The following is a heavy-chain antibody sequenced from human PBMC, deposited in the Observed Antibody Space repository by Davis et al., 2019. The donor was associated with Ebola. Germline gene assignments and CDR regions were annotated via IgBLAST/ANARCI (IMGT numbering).Heavy chain of an antibody. D-gene: IGHD3-22*01. Sequence: MPSETLSLTCTVSGGPISSSNYYWGWIRQPPGKGLEWIGSIYYSGNTYYNPSLKSRVTISVDTSKNQFSLKVNSVTAADAAVYYCARHGANYYDSSGWGQGTLVTVSS. J-gene: IGHJ4*02. CDR1: GGPISSSNYY. V-gene: IGHV4-39*01. CDR3: ARHGANYYDSSG. CDR2: IYYSGNT.